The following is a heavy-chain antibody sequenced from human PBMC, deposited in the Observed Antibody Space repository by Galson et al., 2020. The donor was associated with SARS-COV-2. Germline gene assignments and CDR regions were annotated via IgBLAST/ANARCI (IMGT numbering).Heavy chain of an antibody. CDR3: AKQAWFEELISPSDY. D-gene: IGHD3-10*01. J-gene: IGHJ4*02. CDR2: ISGSGDST. CDR1: GFTFSSYA. Sequence: LSLTCAASGFTFSSYAMTWVRQAPGKGLEWVSSISGSGDSTYYADSVKGRFTMSRDNSKNTLYLQMKSLKAEDTAVYFCAKQAWFEELISPSDYWGQGTLVTVS. V-gene: IGHV3-23*01.